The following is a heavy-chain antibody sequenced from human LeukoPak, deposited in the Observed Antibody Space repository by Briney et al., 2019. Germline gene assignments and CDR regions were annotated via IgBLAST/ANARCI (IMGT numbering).Heavy chain of an antibody. V-gene: IGHV3-53*01. J-gene: IGHJ4*02. CDR2: IYDGGST. CDR3: AREMNDIVVTSYYFDY. D-gene: IGHD5-12*01. Sequence: PGGSLRLSCAASGFTVRTNYMSRVRQAPGKGLEWVSVIYDGGSTYYADSVKGRFTISRDNSKNTLYLQMNSLRAEDTAVYYCAREMNDIVVTSYYFDYWGQGTLVTVSS. CDR1: GFTVRTNY.